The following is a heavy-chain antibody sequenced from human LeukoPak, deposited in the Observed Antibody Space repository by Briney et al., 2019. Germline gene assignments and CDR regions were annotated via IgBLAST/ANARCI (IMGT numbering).Heavy chain of an antibody. CDR3: AKDENSGYGY. D-gene: IGHD5-12*01. CDR1: GFTFSSYG. CDR2: ISYDGSNK. V-gene: IGHV3-30*18. J-gene: IGHJ4*02. Sequence: GGSLRLSCAASGFTFSSYGMHWVRHAAGKGLEWVAVISYDGSNKYYADSVKGRFTISRDNSKNTLYLQMNSLRAEDTAVYYCAKDENSGYGYWGQGTLVTVSS.